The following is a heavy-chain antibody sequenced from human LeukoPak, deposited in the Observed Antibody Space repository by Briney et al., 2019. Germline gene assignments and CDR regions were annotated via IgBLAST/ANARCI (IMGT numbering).Heavy chain of an antibody. Sequence: GGSLRLSCVASGFIFSNYGMHWVRQAPGKGLEWVAVIWYDGNNKYYADSVKGRFTISRDNSKNTVYLQMNSLRVEDTAIYYCARDDYYDRSGYPGYWGQGTLVTVSS. CDR2: IWYDGNNK. CDR1: GFIFSNYG. V-gene: IGHV3-33*01. CDR3: ARDDYYDRSGYPGY. J-gene: IGHJ4*02. D-gene: IGHD3-22*01.